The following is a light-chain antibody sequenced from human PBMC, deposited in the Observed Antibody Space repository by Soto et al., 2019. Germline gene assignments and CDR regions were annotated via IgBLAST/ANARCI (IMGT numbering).Light chain of an antibody. Sequence: QSALTQPASVSGSPGQSITISCTGTNSDVGGYTYVSWYQQHPGKAPKLMIYDVSNRPSGVSNRFSGSKSGNTASLTISGLQADDEADYYCSSYTSSSTPYAFGTGTKVTVL. J-gene: IGLJ1*01. V-gene: IGLV2-14*03. CDR3: SSYTSSSTPYA. CDR1: NSDVGGYTY. CDR2: DVS.